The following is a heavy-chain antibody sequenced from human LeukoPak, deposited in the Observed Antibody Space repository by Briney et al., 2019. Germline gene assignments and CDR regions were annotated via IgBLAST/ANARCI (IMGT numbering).Heavy chain of an antibody. CDR1: GFTFSNYE. Sequence: GGSLRLSCAASGFTFSNYEMNWVRQPPGKGLEWVSYITSSSTIYYADSVKGRFTISRDNAKNSLYLQMSSLRDEDTAVYYCARGGYNGYDCDYWGQGTLVTVSS. D-gene: IGHD5-12*01. CDR3: ARGGYNGYDCDY. CDR2: ITSSSTI. V-gene: IGHV3-69-1*02. J-gene: IGHJ4*02.